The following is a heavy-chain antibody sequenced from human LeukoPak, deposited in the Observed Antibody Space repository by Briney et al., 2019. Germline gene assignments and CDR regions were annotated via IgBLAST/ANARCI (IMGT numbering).Heavy chain of an antibody. V-gene: IGHV1-18*01. J-gene: IGHJ6*02. Sequence: GASVTVSFKASGYTFTSYGISWVRQAPGQGLEWMGWISAYNGNTNYAQKLQGRVTMTTDTSTSTAYMELRSLRSDDTAVYYCARGHFQQLFPDYGMDVWGQGTTVTVSS. CDR3: ARGHFQQLFPDYGMDV. CDR1: GYTFTSYG. CDR2: ISAYNGNT. D-gene: IGHD6-13*01.